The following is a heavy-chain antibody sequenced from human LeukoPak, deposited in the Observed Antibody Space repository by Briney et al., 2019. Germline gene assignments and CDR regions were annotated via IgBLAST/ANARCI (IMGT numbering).Heavy chain of an antibody. Sequence: ASVKVSCKASGYTFTGYYMHWVRQAPGQGLEWMGWINPNSGGTNYAQKFQGRVTMTRDTSISTAYMELSRLRSDDTAVYYCARVRPYRGFRLGELSRYYFDYWGQGTLVTVSS. D-gene: IGHD3-16*02. CDR3: ARVRPYRGFRLGELSRYYFDY. CDR1: GYTFTGYY. CDR2: INPNSGGT. J-gene: IGHJ4*02. V-gene: IGHV1-2*02.